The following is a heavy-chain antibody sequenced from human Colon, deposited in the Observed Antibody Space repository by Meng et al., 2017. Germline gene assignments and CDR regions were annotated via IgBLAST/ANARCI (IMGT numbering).Heavy chain of an antibody. CDR1: GFTFTNYA. CDR2: ISSDGSNK. Sequence: GESLKISCAASGFTFTNYALHWVRQAPGKGLKWVAFISSDGSNKYYADSVKGRFTISRDNSKNTLYLQMNSLRAEDTAVYYCARDAKHDYGDYVSGYWGQGTLVTVSS. V-gene: IGHV3-30-3*01. D-gene: IGHD4-17*01. J-gene: IGHJ4*02. CDR3: ARDAKHDYGDYVSGY.